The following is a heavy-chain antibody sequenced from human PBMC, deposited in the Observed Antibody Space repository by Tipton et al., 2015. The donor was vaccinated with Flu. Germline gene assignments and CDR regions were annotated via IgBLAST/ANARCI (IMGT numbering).Heavy chain of an antibody. CDR2: IYTSGNT. CDR3: ARDLRGYSGYTGGDAFDM. V-gene: IGHV4-4*07. Sequence: LRLSCNVSGGSLSGYYWSWIRQPAGKGLEWIGRIYTSGNTNYSPSLKSRVTMSVDTSKNHISLRLTSATAADTALYYCARDLRGYSGYTGGDAFDMWGRGIMVFVSS. D-gene: IGHD5-12*01. J-gene: IGHJ3*02. CDR1: GGSLSGYY.